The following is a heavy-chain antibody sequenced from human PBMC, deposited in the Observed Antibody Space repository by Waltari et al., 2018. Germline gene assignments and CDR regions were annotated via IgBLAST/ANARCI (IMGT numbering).Heavy chain of an antibody. CDR2: IKQDESEK. V-gene: IGHV3-7*01. J-gene: IGHJ4*02. D-gene: IGHD3-10*01. CDR3: ARELYPPTSNPFDC. Sequence: EVQLVESGGGLAQPGGSLRLSCPASAFTFSRYCMSWVRPAPGKGLEWVAHIKQDESEKFYVDSLKGRFTIFRDNAKNLLYLQMDSLRGEDTAVYYCARELYPPTSNPFDCRGQGTRVTVSS. CDR1: AFTFSRYC.